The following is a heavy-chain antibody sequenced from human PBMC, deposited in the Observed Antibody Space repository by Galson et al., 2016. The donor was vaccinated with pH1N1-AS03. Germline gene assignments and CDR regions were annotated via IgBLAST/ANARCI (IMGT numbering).Heavy chain of an antibody. J-gene: IGHJ4*02. CDR1: GDSVFSNTAA. CDR3: ARDQMGAGPAFDY. CDR2: TYYRSKWYN. Sequence: CAISGDSVFSNTAAWNWIRQSPSRGLEWLGRTYYRSKWYNDYAVFVASRITINPDKSKNQFSLQLNSVTPEAPAVYYCARDQMGAGPAFDYWGQGTLVTVSS. D-gene: IGHD1-26*01. V-gene: IGHV6-1*01.